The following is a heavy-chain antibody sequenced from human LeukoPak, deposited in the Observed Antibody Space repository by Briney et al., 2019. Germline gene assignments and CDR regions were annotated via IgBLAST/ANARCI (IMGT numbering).Heavy chain of an antibody. CDR2: MYYSAST. D-gene: IGHD1-26*01. CDR1: GGSISISSYY. V-gene: IGHV4-39*02. J-gene: IGHJ3*02. Sequence: PSETLSLTCTVSGGSISISSYYWGWIRQPPGKGLGWIGSMYYSASTYYHPSLTRRVTISIDTSKNQFSLQLSSVTAADTAVYYCARDYQEWELHGAFDIWGQGTMVTVSS. CDR3: ARDYQEWELHGAFDI.